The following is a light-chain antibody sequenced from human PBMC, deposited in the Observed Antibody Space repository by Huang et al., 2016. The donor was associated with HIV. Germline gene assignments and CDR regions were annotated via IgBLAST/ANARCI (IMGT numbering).Light chain of an antibody. Sequence: EIVLTQSPGTLSLSPGERATLSCRASQSISSGYLAWYQQKPGQAPRLLIFGASSRATVIPDRCSGSGSGTDFTLIISRLEPEDFAVFYCQQYGSSPPTFGQGTKVEIK. CDR3: QQYGSSPPT. J-gene: IGKJ1*01. V-gene: IGKV3-20*01. CDR2: GAS. CDR1: QSISSGY.